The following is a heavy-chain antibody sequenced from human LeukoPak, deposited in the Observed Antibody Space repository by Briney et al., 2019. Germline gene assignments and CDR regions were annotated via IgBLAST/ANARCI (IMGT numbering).Heavy chain of an antibody. CDR3: AREVGGTTLDFQH. CDR1: GYTFTSYG. Sequence: ASVKVSCKASGYTFTSYGISWVRQAPGQGLEWMGRINPNSGGTNYARKFQGRVTMTRDTSISTAYMELSRLRSDDTAVYYCAREVGGTTLDFQHWGQGTLVTVSS. CDR2: INPNSGGT. J-gene: IGHJ1*01. D-gene: IGHD1-26*01. V-gene: IGHV1-2*06.